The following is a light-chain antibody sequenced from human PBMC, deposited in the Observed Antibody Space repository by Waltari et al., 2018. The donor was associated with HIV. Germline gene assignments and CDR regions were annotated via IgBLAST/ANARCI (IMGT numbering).Light chain of an antibody. J-gene: IGKJ2*01. CDR1: HSVSTW. Sequence: DIQLTQSPSTLSASVGDRVTITCRPRHSVSTWLAWYQQKPGKAPKLMIYKASSLENGVPVRFSGSGSGTEFTLTISSLQPDDFATYYCQQYDVFSTFGQGTRLDIK. V-gene: IGKV1-5*03. CDR3: QQYDVFST. CDR2: KAS.